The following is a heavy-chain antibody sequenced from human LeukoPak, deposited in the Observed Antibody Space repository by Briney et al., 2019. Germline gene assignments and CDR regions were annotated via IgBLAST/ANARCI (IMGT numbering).Heavy chain of an antibody. Sequence: SETLSLTCTVSGYSISSGYYWGWIRQPPGKGLEWIGSIYHSGSTYYNPSLKSRVTISVDTSKNQFSLKLSSVTAADTAVYYCARDYPQDIVVVPAAGVSDYWGQGTLVTVSP. CDR3: ARDYPQDIVVVPAAGVSDY. V-gene: IGHV4-38-2*02. CDR1: GYSISSGYY. CDR2: IYHSGST. D-gene: IGHD2-2*01. J-gene: IGHJ4*02.